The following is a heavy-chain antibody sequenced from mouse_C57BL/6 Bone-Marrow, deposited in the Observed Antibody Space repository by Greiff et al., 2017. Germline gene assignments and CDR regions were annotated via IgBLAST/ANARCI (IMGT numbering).Heavy chain of an antibody. J-gene: IGHJ2*01. CDR2: IDPSDSYT. Sequence: VQLQQPGAELVMPGASVKLSCKASGYTFTSYWMHWVKQRPGQGLEWIGEIDPSDSYTNYNQKFKGKSTLTVDKSSSTAYMQLSILTSEDSAVYYCAIYYGNYPYYFDYWGQGTTLTVSS. CDR3: AIYYGNYPYYFDY. D-gene: IGHD2-1*01. CDR1: GYTFTSYW. V-gene: IGHV1-69*01.